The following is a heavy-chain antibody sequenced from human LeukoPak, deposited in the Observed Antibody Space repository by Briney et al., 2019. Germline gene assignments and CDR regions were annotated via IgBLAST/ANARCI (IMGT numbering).Heavy chain of an antibody. CDR3: ARRRGDTVAGPDY. Sequence: GESLKISCQGSGYSFTNYWIVWVRQMPGQGLEYMGIIHPGDSNTKYSPSFEGQVILSVDKSISTAYLQWSSLKASDSAIYYCARRRGDTVAGPDYWGQGTLVTVSS. J-gene: IGHJ4*02. D-gene: IGHD6-19*01. CDR2: IHPGDSNT. CDR1: GYSFTNYW. V-gene: IGHV5-51*01.